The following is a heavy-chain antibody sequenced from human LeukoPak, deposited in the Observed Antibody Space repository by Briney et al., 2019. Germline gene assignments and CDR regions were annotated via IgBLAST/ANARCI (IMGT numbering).Heavy chain of an antibody. J-gene: IGHJ4*02. CDR3: VRHRKTYCTTTRCSYYFDY. Sequence: SETLSLTCSVSGGSISSTAYYWGWLRQAPGKGLEWIGTIYYSGTTQYNPSLKSRFIISVDTSKNQFSLKVRSVIAADLAVYYCVRHRKTYCTTTRCSYYFDYWGQGALVTVSS. CDR1: GGSISSTAYY. V-gene: IGHV4-39*01. CDR2: IYYSGTT. D-gene: IGHD2-2*01.